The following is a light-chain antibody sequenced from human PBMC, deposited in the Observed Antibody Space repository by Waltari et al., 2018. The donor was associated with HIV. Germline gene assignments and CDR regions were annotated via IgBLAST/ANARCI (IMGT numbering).Light chain of an antibody. V-gene: IGLV1-44*01. CDR2: NTI. CDR1: SYNIGSNP. J-gene: IGLJ2*01. CDR3: ASWEDSLNGHVL. Sequence: QSVLTQPPSASGTPGQRVTFSCSGSSYNIGSNPVDWYQKLPGTAPRLLIYNTIQRPSGVPHRFSGSKDATSASLAISGVQSEDEADYYCASWEDSLNGHVLFGGGTKLTVL.